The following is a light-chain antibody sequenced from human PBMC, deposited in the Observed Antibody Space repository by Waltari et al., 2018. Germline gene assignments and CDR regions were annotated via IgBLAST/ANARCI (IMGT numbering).Light chain of an antibody. CDR1: QAISNY. CDR2: AAS. CDR3: QKYNSAPRT. V-gene: IGKV1-27*01. Sequence: DIQLTQSPSSLSASVGDRVTITCRASQAISNYLAWYQQKPGKVPKLLIYAASILQSGVPSRFSGTGSGTGFSLTISSLQTEDVATYYCQKYNSAPRTFGGGTKVEIK. J-gene: IGKJ4*01.